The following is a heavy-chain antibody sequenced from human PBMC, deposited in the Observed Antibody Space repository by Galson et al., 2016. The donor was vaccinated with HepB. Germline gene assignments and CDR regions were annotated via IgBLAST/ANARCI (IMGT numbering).Heavy chain of an antibody. CDR2: VNPNSGGA. V-gene: IGHV1-2*02. D-gene: IGHD5-24*01. CDR3: ARQTIVSTLNWFDP. CDR1: GYTFTGFY. J-gene: IGHJ5*02. Sequence: SVKVSRKASGYTFTGFYIHWVRQAPGQGLEWMGYVNPNSGGADYAQKFQGRVTMTSDPSINATYMELRGLRSGDTAVYYCARQTIVSTLNWFDPWGQGTLVTVSS.